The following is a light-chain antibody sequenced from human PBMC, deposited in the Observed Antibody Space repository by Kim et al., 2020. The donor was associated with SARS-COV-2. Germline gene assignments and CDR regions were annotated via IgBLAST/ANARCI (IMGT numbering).Light chain of an antibody. CDR3: QQGYSSPQIT. J-gene: IGKJ5*01. CDR2: AAS. CDR1: QRISSH. Sequence: SVGDRVMITCRASQRISSHLNWYQHKPGKAPKLLIYAASSLQSRVPSRFSGSGSGTDFTLTISTLQPEDFATYYCQQGYSSPQITFGQGTRLEIK. V-gene: IGKV1-39*01.